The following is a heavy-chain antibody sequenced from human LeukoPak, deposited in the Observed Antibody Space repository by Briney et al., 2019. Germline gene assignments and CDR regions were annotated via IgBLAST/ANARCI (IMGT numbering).Heavy chain of an antibody. V-gene: IGHV4-31*03. CDR1: GGSISSGGYY. CDR3: ARAPYYDSSGLPGD. J-gene: IGHJ4*02. CDR2: IYYSGST. Sequence: SETLSLTCTVSGGSISSGGYYWSWIRQHPGKGLEWIGYIYYSGSTYYNPSLKSRVTISVDTSKNQFSLKLSSVTAADTAVYYCARAPYYDSSGLPGDWGQGTLVTVSS. D-gene: IGHD3-22*01.